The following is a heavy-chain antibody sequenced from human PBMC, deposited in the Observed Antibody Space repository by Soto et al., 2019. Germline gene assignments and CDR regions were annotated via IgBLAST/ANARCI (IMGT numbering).Heavy chain of an antibody. V-gene: IGHV1-46*01. CDR1: GYTFTSYY. CDR2: INPSGGST. D-gene: IGHD2-21*02. Sequence: ASVKVSCKASGYTFTSYYMHWVRQAPGQGLEWMGIINPSGGSTSYAQKFQGRVTMTRDTSTITVYMELSSLRSEDTAVYYCARSGVAYCGGDCYQDYWGQGTLVTVSS. J-gene: IGHJ4*02. CDR3: ARSGVAYCGGDCYQDY.